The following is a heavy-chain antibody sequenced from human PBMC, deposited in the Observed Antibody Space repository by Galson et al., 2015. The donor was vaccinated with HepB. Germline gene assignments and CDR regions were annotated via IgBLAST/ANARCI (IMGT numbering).Heavy chain of an antibody. CDR1: GFTFSSYS. CDR3: ARGPYGYSGNYNFDY. CDR2: IYSASTTI. D-gene: IGHD1-26*01. Sequence: SLRLSCAASGFTFSSYSMNWVRQAPGKGLEWVSFIYSASTTIYYADSVKGRFTISRDNAENSLYLQMNSLRAEDTAVYYCARGPYGYSGNYNFDYWGQGTLVTVYS. V-gene: IGHV3-48*01. J-gene: IGHJ4*02.